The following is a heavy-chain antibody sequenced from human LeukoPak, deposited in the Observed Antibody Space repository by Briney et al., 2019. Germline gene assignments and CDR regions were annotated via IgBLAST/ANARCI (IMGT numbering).Heavy chain of an antibody. D-gene: IGHD3-9*01. J-gene: IGHJ3*02. CDR2: INPDSGGT. Sequence: ASVKVSCKASGYTFTDYYMHWVRQAPGQGLEWMGWINPDSGGTNYAQRFQGRVTMTRDTSISTAYMELSRLRSDDTAVYYCARAGESPSSLRYFDTYNPHDAFDIWGQGTMVTVSS. V-gene: IGHV1-2*02. CDR3: ARAGESPSSLRYFDTYNPHDAFDI. CDR1: GYTFTDYY.